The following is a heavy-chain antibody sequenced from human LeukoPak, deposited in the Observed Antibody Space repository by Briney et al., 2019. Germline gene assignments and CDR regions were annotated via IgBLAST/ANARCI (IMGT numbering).Heavy chain of an antibody. J-gene: IGHJ6*03. D-gene: IGHD2-21*02. Sequence: PSETLSLTCTVSVGFNSSYYWSWMRQPPGRGLEWMGYIYTSGSTNYNPSLKSRVTISVDTSKNQFSLKLSPVTAADTAVYYCARRSLAYCGGDCYSSEYYYYMDVWGKGTTVTVSS. CDR3: ARRSLAYCGGDCYSSEYYYYMDV. V-gene: IGHV4-4*09. CDR2: IYTSGST. CDR1: VGFNSSYY.